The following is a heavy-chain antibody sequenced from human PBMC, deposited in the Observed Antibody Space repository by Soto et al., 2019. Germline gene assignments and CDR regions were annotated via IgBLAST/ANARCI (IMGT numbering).Heavy chain of an antibody. V-gene: IGHV4-39*01. CDR1: GGSISSSIYF. D-gene: IGHD2-21*02. J-gene: IGHJ5*02. CDR3: ARHPSDFWFDP. CDR2: IYYSGST. Sequence: SETLSLTCTVSGGSISSSIYFWGWIRQPPGKGLEWIGSIYYSGSTYYNPSLKSRVTVSVDTSKNQFSLKLSSVTAADAAVYYCARHPSDFWFDPWGQGTLVTVSS.